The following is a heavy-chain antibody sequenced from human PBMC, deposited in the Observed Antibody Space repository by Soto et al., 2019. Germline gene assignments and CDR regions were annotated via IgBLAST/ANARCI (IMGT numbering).Heavy chain of an antibody. CDR1: GFTFSTYA. D-gene: IGHD1-26*01. V-gene: IGHV3-23*01. CDR3: AKETSPNTYYAFDF. J-gene: IGHJ3*01. Sequence: LRLSCTASGFTFSTYAMSWVRQAPGEGLEWISSISESGVYTDYADSVRGRFTISRDNSKNTLYVQMTSLRAEDTAVYYCAKETSPNTYYAFDFWGQGTLVTVS. CDR2: ISESGVYT.